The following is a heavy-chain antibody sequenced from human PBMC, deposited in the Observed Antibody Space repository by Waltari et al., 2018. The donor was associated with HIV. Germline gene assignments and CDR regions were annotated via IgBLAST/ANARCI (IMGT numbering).Heavy chain of an antibody. CDR2: INPASGDT. D-gene: IGHD1-26*01. CDR1: GDTFTPYF. V-gene: IGHV1-2*06. Sequence: QPLLVQSPSEVRARGASVTLPCKTPGDTFTPYFIYWFRQAPGQGLEWLGRINPASGDTTDSQTVQTRVTMTRDTSSASAYMELARLTSADTAVYFCARGEDVSLTHLPPGFRLQFWGQGSLVSVSS. J-gene: IGHJ4*02. CDR3: ARGEDVSLTHLPPGFRLQF.